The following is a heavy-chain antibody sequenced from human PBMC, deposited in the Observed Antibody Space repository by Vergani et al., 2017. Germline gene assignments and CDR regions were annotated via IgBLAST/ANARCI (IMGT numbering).Heavy chain of an antibody. J-gene: IGHJ6*02. CDR3: AKDQEGSDYYYYGMDV. Sequence: EVQVLESGGGLVQPGGSLRLSCAASGFTFSSYAMTWVRQAPGKGLEWVSAISGSGGSTYYADSVKGRFTISRDNSKNTLYLQMNSLRAEDTAVYYCAKDQEGSDYYYYGMDVWGQGTTVTVSS. V-gene: IGHV3-23*01. CDR1: GFTFSSYA. D-gene: IGHD3-10*01. CDR2: ISGSGGST.